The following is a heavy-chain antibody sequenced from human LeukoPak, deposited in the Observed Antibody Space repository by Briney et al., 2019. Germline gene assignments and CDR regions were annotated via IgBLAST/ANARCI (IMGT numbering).Heavy chain of an antibody. Sequence: ASVKVSCKASGYTFTSYGISWVRQAPGQGLEWMGWISAYNGNTNYAQKLQGRVTMTTDTSTSTAYMELRSLRSEDTAVYYCARGHMDYYGSGSLNNWFDPWGQGTLVTVSS. J-gene: IGHJ5*02. CDR3: ARGHMDYYGSGSLNNWFDP. D-gene: IGHD3-10*01. CDR2: ISAYNGNT. V-gene: IGHV1-18*01. CDR1: GYTFTSYG.